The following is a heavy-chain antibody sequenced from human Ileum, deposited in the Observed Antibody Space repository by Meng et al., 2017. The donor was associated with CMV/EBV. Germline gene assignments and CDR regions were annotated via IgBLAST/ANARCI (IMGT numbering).Heavy chain of an antibody. J-gene: IGHJ4*01. V-gene: IGHV1-2*02. CDR2: MVTKNGGT. D-gene: IGHD3-16*02. Sequence: ASVKVSCKSSGYTFTSHYVHWVRQAPGQGLEWMGWMVTKNGGTNYARQFQGRVSMTRDTSTSTAYMELTSLKSDDTAVYYCVRQGHAVPIAIQLDFWGHGTLVTVSS. CDR3: VRQGHAVPIAIQLDF. CDR1: GYTFTSHY.